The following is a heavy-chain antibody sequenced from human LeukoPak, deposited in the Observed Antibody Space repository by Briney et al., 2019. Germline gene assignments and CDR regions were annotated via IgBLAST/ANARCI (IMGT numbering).Heavy chain of an antibody. Sequence: PGGSLRLSCAASGFTFSSFEMNWVRQAPGKGLEWVSYISSSGTTIYYADSVKGRFTISRDNAKNSLSLQMNSLRAEDTAVYYCGREICRNTNWRKSFDFLGQGTLVTVSS. D-gene: IGHD2-2*01. J-gene: IGHJ4*02. CDR3: GREICRNTNWRKSFDF. CDR1: GFTFSSFE. CDR2: ISSSGTTI. V-gene: IGHV3-48*03.